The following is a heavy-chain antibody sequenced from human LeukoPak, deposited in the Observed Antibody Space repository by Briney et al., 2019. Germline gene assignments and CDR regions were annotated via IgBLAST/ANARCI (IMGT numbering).Heavy chain of an antibody. CDR2: IYHSGST. D-gene: IGHD2-15*01. J-gene: IGHJ5*02. Sequence: SETLSLTCTVSGGSIRSSYYYWGWIRQPPGKGLEWIGYIYHSGSTYYNPSLKSRVTISVDRSKNQFSLKLSSVTAADTAVYYCARVDEVVVAATRMVWFDPWGQGTLVTVSS. CDR1: GGSIRSSYYY. V-gene: IGHV4-39*07. CDR3: ARVDEVVVAATRMVWFDP.